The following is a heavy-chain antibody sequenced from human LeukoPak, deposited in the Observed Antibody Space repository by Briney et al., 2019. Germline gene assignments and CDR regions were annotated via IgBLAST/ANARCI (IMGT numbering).Heavy chain of an antibody. V-gene: IGHV1-3*01. D-gene: IGHD6-13*01. CDR3: ARGYAIAAARYPGGFDP. Sequence: ASVKVSCKASGYTFTSYAMHWVRQAPGQRLEWMGWINAGNGNTKYSQKFQGRVTITRDTSASTAYMELSSLRSEDTAVYYCARGYAIAAARYPGGFDPWGQGTLVTVSS. CDR1: GYTFTSYA. CDR2: INAGNGNT. J-gene: IGHJ5*02.